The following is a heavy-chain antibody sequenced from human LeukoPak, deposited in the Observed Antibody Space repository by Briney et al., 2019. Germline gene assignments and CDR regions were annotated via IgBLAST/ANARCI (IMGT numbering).Heavy chain of an antibody. CDR3: SRDFPPGHCSSWYVSYYYGMDV. Sequence: GASVKVSCKASGYTFTSYGISWVRQAPGQGLEWMGWISAYNGNTNYAQKLQGRVTMTTDTSTSTAYMELRSLRSDDTAVYYCSRDFPPGHCSSWYVSYYYGMDVWGQGTKVNVFS. J-gene: IGHJ6*02. D-gene: IGHD6-13*01. V-gene: IGHV1-18*01. CDR2: ISAYNGNT. CDR1: GYTFTSYG.